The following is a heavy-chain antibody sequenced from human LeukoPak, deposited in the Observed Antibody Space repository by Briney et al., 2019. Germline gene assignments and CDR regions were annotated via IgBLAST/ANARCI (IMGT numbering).Heavy chain of an antibody. J-gene: IGHJ3*02. V-gene: IGHV4-59*02. Sequence: SETLSLTCTVSGGSVSSYYWSWVRQPPGQGLGWIGYVYYGGTTSYSPSLKSRVTMSIDRSKNQFSLTLFSVTAADTAIYYCARDCTGGSCYPPSDAFDIWGQGTKVTVSS. CDR1: GGSVSSYY. CDR3: ARDCTGGSCYPPSDAFDI. CDR2: VYYGGTT. D-gene: IGHD2-15*01.